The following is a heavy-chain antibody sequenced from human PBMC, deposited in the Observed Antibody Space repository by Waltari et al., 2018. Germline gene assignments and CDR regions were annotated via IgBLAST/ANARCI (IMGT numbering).Heavy chain of an antibody. D-gene: IGHD5-12*01. V-gene: IGHV4-39*01. CDR2: VSYSGTT. J-gene: IGHJ3*01. CDR3: ATYIGASVGTAAFDV. CDR1: GVSITSNSHY. Sequence: QLQLQESGPRVVRPSETLSHIGRAPGVSITSNSHYWAWIRQSPGQGLEWIGTVSYSGTTYISPSLKSRVSVSRDTSKNQVSLILGSVTAADMAVYYCATYIGASVGTAAFDVWGQGTMVTVSS.